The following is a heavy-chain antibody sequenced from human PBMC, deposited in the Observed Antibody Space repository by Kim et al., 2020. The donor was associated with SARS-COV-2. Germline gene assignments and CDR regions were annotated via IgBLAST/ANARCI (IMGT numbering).Heavy chain of an antibody. D-gene: IGHD6-13*01. CDR3: ARGLKGIVAAGNWYFDL. Sequence: VKGRFTISRDNAKNTLYVQMNRLRAEDRAVYYCARGLKGIVAAGNWYFDLWGRGTLVTVSS. V-gene: IGHV3-74*01. J-gene: IGHJ2*01.